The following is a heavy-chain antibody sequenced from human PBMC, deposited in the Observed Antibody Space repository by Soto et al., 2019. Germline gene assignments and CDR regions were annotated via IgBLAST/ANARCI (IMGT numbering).Heavy chain of an antibody. D-gene: IGHD1-26*01. J-gene: IGHJ4*02. CDR3: GRRGSGSYYDY. CDR1: GFTFSSYA. Sequence: EVQLLESGGGLVQPGGSLRLSCAASGFTFSSYAMRWVRQAPVKGLEWVSAISGSGGSTYYADSVKGRFTISRDNSKNTLYLQMNSRRAEATAVYYCGRRGSGSYYDYGGQGTLVTVSS. V-gene: IGHV3-23*01. CDR2: ISGSGGST.